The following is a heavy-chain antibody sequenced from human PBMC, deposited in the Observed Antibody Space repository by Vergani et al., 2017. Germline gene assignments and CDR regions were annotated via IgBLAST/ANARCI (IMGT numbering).Heavy chain of an antibody. CDR3: AKDKGSGSYYNPEDYYMDV. CDR1: GFIVSSNY. CDR2: ISWNSGSI. V-gene: IGHV3-9*01. Sequence: EVQLVESGGGLVQPGGSLRLSCAASGFIVSSNYMSWVRQAPGKGLEWVSGISWNSGSIGYADSVKGRFTITRDNAKNSLYLQMNSLRAEDTALYYCAKDKGSGSYYNPEDYYMDVWGKGTTVTVSS. D-gene: IGHD3-10*01. J-gene: IGHJ6*03.